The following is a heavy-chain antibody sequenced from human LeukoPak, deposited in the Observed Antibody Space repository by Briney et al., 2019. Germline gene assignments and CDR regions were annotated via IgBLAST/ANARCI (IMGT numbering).Heavy chain of an antibody. J-gene: IGHJ6*02. CDR3: AKDSYYYGMDV. CDR1: GGSISSYY. Sequence: SETLSLTCSVSGGSISSYYWSWIRQPPGKALEWIGYIYYSGSTNYNPSLKSRVSISVDTSKNQFSLKLSSVTAADTAVYYCAKDSYYYGMDVWGQGTTVTVSS. V-gene: IGHV4-59*01. CDR2: IYYSGST.